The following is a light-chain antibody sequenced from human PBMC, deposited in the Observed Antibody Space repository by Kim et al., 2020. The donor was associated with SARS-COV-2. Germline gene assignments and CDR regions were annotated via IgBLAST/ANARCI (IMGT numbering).Light chain of an antibody. V-gene: IGLV3-21*01. CDR1: DIGSKS. CDR3: QVWETFSDHPV. CDR2: YDD. Sequence: APGKTGKITCGGNDIGSKSVHWYQRRPGQAPVLVIYYDDGRPARIPERFSGSNSGNTATLTISRVEAGDEADYYCQVWETFSDHPVFGGGTQLTVL. J-gene: IGLJ3*02.